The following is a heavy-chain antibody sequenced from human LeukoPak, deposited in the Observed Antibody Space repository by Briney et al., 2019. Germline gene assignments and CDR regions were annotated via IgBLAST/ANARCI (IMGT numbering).Heavy chain of an antibody. J-gene: IGHJ5*02. Sequence: GGSLRLSCAASGFTFSSYSMTWVRQAPGKGLEWVSSISSSSYIYYADSVKGRFTISRDNAKNSLYLQMNSLRAEDTAVYYCASAREVHTIFGVVINWFDPWGQGTLVTVSS. D-gene: IGHD3-3*01. V-gene: IGHV3-21*01. CDR3: ASAREVHTIFGVVINWFDP. CDR2: ISSSSYI. CDR1: GFTFSSYS.